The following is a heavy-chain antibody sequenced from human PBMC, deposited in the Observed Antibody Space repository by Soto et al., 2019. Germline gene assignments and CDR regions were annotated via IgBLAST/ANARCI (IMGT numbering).Heavy chain of an antibody. Sequence: QVQLVESGGGVVQPGRSLRLSCAASGFTFSSYGMHWVRQAPGKGLEWVAVIWYDGSNKYYADYVKGRFTISRDNSKNTLYLQMNSLRAEDTAVYYCAREGPIVVVTAFDYWGQGTLVTVSS. CDR2: IWYDGSNK. J-gene: IGHJ4*02. D-gene: IGHD2-21*02. V-gene: IGHV3-33*01. CDR1: GFTFSSYG. CDR3: AREGPIVVVTAFDY.